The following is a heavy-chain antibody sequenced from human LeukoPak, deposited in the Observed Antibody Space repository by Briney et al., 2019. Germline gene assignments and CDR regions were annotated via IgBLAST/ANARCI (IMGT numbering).Heavy chain of an antibody. CDR1: GGSFSSYY. Sequence: SETLSLTCAVYGGSFSSYYWGWIRQPPGKGLEWIGSIYYSGSTYYNPSLKSRVTISVDTSKNQFSLKLSSVTAADAAVYYCARYSYGYDDAFDIWGQGTMVTVSS. D-gene: IGHD5-18*01. CDR2: IYYSGST. CDR3: ARYSYGYDDAFDI. J-gene: IGHJ3*02. V-gene: IGHV4-39*01.